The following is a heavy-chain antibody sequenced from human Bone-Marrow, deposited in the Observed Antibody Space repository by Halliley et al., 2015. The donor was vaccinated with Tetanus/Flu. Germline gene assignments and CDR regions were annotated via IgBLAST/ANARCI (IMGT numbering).Heavy chain of an antibody. Sequence: SSSGSYTNYADSVKGRFTISRDNAKNSLYLQMNTLRAEDTAVYYCAGFYCSSTSCNRVDWFDSWGQGTLVTVSS. J-gene: IGHJ5*01. D-gene: IGHD2-2*02. V-gene: IGHV3-11*03. CDR2: SSSGSYT. CDR3: AGFYCSSTSCNRVDWFDS.